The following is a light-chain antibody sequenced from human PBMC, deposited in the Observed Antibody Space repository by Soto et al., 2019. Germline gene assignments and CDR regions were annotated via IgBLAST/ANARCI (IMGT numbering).Light chain of an antibody. CDR1: QSVSSSY. Sequence: EIVLTQSPGTLSLSPGERATLSCRASQSVSSSYLAWYQQKPGQAPRLLIYGASSRATGIPDRFSGSGSGTDFTLTISRLDPEPFAVYYCQQYGSSRGAFGQGTKVEIK. J-gene: IGKJ1*01. CDR2: GAS. CDR3: QQYGSSRGA. V-gene: IGKV3-20*01.